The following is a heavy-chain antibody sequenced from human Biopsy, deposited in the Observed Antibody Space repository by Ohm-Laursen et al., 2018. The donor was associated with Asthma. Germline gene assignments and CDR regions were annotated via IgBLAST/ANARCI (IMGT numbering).Heavy chain of an antibody. CDR3: ARPRWGPYGY. CDR2: ISSSSSTI. CDR1: GFTFSSYS. Sequence: LSLTCAVSGFTFSSYSMNWVRQAPGKGLEWVSYISSSSSTIYYADSVKGQFTISRDNAKNSLYLQMNSLRDEDTAVYYCARPRWGPYGYWGQGTLVTVSS. J-gene: IGHJ4*02. V-gene: IGHV3-48*02. D-gene: IGHD4-17*01.